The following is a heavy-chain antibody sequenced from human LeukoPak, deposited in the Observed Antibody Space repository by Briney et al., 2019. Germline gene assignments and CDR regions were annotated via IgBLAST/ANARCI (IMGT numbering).Heavy chain of an antibody. D-gene: IGHD1-26*01. CDR2: ITGSGGST. CDR1: GFTFSSYG. J-gene: IGHJ4*02. V-gene: IGHV3-23*01. Sequence: GGSLRLSCAASGFTFSSYGMSWVRQAPGKGLDWVSVITGSGGSTYYADSVKGRFTISRDNSKNTLYLQMNSLRADDTAVYYCAKDRVGAVLFFDSWGQGTLVTVSS. CDR3: AKDRVGAVLFFDS.